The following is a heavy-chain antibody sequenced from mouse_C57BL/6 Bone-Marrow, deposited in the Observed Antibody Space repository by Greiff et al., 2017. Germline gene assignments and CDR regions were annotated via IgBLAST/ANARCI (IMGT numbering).Heavy chain of an antibody. CDR3: ARRTGNFDY. V-gene: IGHV1-42*01. CDR2: INPSTGGT. CDR1: GYSFTGYY. J-gene: IGHJ2*01. Sequence: EVQLQQSGPELVKPGASVKISCKASGYSFTGYYMNWVKQSPEKSLEWIGEINPSTGGTTYNQKVKAKATLTVDKSSSTAYMQLKILTSEDSAVYYCARRTGNFDYWGQGTTLTVSA. D-gene: IGHD4-1*01.